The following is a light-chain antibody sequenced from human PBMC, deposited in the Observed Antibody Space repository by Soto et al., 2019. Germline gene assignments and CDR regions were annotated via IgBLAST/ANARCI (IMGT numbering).Light chain of an antibody. CDR2: DNF. CDR3: QSYDSSLSGYV. Sequence: QSVLTQPPSVSGAPGQRVTISCTGSSSNIGAGYDVHWYQQLLGTAPKLLIYDNFNRPSGVPDRFSGSKSGTSASLAITGLQAEDEADYYCQSYDSSLSGYVFGTGTKVTVL. V-gene: IGLV1-40*01. J-gene: IGLJ1*01. CDR1: SSNIGAGYD.